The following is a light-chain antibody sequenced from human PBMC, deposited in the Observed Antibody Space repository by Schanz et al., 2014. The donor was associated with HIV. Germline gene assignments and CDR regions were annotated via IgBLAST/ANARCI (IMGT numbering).Light chain of an antibody. CDR2: LEGSGSY. CDR1: SGHSSYI. Sequence: QLVLTQSSSASASLGSSVKLTCTLSSGHSSYIIAWHQQQPGKAPRYLMKLEGSGSYNKGSGVPDRFSGSSSGAERYLTISSLQSEDEAEYYCQTWDTGTWVFGGGTKLTVL. V-gene: IGLV4-60*03. J-gene: IGLJ3*02. CDR3: QTWDTGTWV.